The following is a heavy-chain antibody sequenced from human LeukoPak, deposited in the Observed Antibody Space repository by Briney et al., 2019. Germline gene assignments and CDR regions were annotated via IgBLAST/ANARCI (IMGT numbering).Heavy chain of an antibody. V-gene: IGHV3-74*01. J-gene: IGHJ4*02. CDR2: INSDGSST. CDR1: GFTFSSYW. CDR3: ARGVYSSSLYFDY. Sequence: GGSLRLSCAASGFTFSSYWMHWVRQAPGKGLVWVSRINSDGSSTSYADSVKGRFTISRDNAKNTLYLQMNSLRAEDTAVYYCARGVYSSSLYFDYWGQGTLVTVSS. D-gene: IGHD6-6*01.